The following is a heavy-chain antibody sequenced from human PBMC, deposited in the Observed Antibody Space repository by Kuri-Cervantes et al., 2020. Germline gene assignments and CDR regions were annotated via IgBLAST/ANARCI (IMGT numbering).Heavy chain of an antibody. CDR2: ISYDGSNK. V-gene: IGHV3-30-3*01. J-gene: IGHJ6*02. D-gene: IGHD3-3*01. CDR1: GITFDDYT. Sequence: SLKISWAAAGITFDDYTMHWVRQAPGKVLEWVAVISYDGSNKYYADSVKRRFTISRDNSKNTLYLQMSSLRAEDTAVYYCAKGGGITIFGVVMGGMDVWGQGTTVTVSS. CDR3: AKGGGITIFGVVMGGMDV.